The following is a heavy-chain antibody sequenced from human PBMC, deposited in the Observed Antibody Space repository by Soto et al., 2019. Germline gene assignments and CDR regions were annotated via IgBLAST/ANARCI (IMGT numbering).Heavy chain of an antibody. CDR1: GFTFSNYG. Sequence: QGPLVQSGAEVKKPGASVKLSCKASGFTFSNYGLNWVRQAPGQGLEWMGWVSANNGHTNYAQNLQGRVSMTTDTSTSTAYMELGGLTFDDTAVYYCAIDIESVTAKHFFYYYAMDVWGQGTTVTVSS. D-gene: IGHD2-8*01. CDR2: VSANNGHT. CDR3: AIDIESVTAKHFFYYYAMDV. V-gene: IGHV1-18*01. J-gene: IGHJ6*02.